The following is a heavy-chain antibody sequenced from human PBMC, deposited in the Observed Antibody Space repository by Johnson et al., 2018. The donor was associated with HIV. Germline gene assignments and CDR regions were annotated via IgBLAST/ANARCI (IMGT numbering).Heavy chain of an antibody. Sequence: QVQLVESGGGLVKPGGSLKLSCATSGFTFSDYYMSWIRQAPGKGLEWLSYISNSAITLYYADSVKGRFSISRDNAKSSVYLQMTSLRTEDAALYYCAKLIVNWNYDEEASRDFNIWGQGTMVTVSS. D-gene: IGHD1-7*01. CDR3: AKLIVNWNYDEEASRDFNI. CDR1: GFTFSDYY. J-gene: IGHJ3*02. V-gene: IGHV3-11*04. CDR2: ISNSAITL.